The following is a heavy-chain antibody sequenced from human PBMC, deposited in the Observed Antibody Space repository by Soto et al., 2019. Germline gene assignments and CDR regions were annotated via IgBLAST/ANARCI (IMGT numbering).Heavy chain of an antibody. V-gene: IGHV3-33*01. CDR1: GFTFSSYG. Sequence: GGSLRLSCAASGFTFSSYGMHWVRQAPGKGLEWVAVIWYDGSNKYYADSVKGRFTISRDNSKNTLYLQMNSLRAEDTAVYYCARGDRGLEDDSSIDDAFDIWGQGTMVTVSS. J-gene: IGHJ3*02. CDR3: ARGDRGLEDDSSIDDAFDI. D-gene: IGHD3-22*01. CDR2: IWYDGSNK.